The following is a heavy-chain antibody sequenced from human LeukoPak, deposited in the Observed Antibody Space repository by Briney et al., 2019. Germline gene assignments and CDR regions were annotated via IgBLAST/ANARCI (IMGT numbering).Heavy chain of an antibody. Sequence: SVKVSCKASGYTFTGYYMHWVRQAPGQGLEWMGRIIPIFGTANYAQKFQGRVTITTDESTSTAYMELSSLRSEDTAVYYCARTYYYDSSGYAPPVDAFDIWGQGTMVTVSS. CDR2: IIPIFGTA. V-gene: IGHV1-69*05. CDR3: ARTYYYDSSGYAPPVDAFDI. CDR1: GYTFTGYY. J-gene: IGHJ3*02. D-gene: IGHD3-22*01.